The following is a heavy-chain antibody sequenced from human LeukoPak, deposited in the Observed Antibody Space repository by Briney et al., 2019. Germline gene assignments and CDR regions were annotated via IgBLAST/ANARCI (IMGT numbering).Heavy chain of an antibody. CDR1: GFIFSNYW. CDR2: IRSRAFDGTT. J-gene: IGHJ4*02. V-gene: IGHV3-49*04. Sequence: GGSLRLSCAASGFIFSNYWMTWVRQAPGKGLEWVGFIRSRAFDGTTEYAASAKGRFTISRDDSKNIAYLQMSSLEAEDTAVYYCSRVGDEYRRWGCSYFDYWGQGTLVTVSS. D-gene: IGHD2-21*01. CDR3: SRVGDEYRRWGCSYFDY.